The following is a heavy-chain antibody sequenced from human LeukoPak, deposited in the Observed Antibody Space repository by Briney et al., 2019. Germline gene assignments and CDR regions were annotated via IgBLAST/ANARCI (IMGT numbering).Heavy chain of an antibody. CDR3: AELGITMIGGV. Sequence: GGSLRLSCAASGFTFSSYEMNWVRQAPGKGLEWVSYIGSSGSTIYYADPVKGRFTISRDNAKNSLYLQMNSLRAEDTAVYYCAELGITMIGGVWGKGTTVTISS. J-gene: IGHJ6*04. CDR2: IGSSGSTI. CDR1: GFTFSSYE. V-gene: IGHV3-48*03. D-gene: IGHD3-10*02.